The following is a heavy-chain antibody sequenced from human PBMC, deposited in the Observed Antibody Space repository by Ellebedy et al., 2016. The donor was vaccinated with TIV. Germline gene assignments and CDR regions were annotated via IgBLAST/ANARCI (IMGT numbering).Heavy chain of an antibody. CDR2: IYHSGFT. J-gene: IGHJ1*01. CDR3: VRGLASTPRH. CDR1: GGSISSDGHS. D-gene: IGHD2-15*01. Sequence: SETLSLXXGVSGGSISSDGHSWSWIRQPPGKGLEWIGYIYHSGFTYYNPSLKSRVTISIEGSKNQFSLKVNSATAADTAVYFCVRGLASTPRHWGQGTLVIVSS. V-gene: IGHV4-30-2*01.